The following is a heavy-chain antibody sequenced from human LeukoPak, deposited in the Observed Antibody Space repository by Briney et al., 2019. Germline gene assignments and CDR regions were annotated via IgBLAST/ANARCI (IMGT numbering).Heavy chain of an antibody. Sequence: PSETLSLTCAVYGGSFSGYYWSWIRQPPGKGLEWIGEINHSGSTNYNPSLKSRVTISVDTSKNQFSLKLSSVTAADTAVYYCARGLRFFKPWGQGTLVTVSS. J-gene: IGHJ5*02. CDR3: ARGLRFFKP. CDR1: GGSFSGYY. V-gene: IGHV4-34*01. CDR2: INHSGST. D-gene: IGHD3-3*01.